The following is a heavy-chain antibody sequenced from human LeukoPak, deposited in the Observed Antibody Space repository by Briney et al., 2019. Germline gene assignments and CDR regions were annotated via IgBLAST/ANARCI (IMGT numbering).Heavy chain of an antibody. CDR2: MNPNSGNT. CDR1: GYTFTSYG. Sequence: ASVKVSCKASGYTFTSYGINWVRQATGQGLEWMGWMNPNSGNTGYAQKFQGRVTMTRNTSISTAYMELSSLRSEDTAVYYCARKWAATSYYDFWSGDYNWFDPWGQGTLVTVSS. CDR3: ARKWAATSYYDFWSGDYNWFDP. D-gene: IGHD3-3*01. V-gene: IGHV1-8*01. J-gene: IGHJ5*02.